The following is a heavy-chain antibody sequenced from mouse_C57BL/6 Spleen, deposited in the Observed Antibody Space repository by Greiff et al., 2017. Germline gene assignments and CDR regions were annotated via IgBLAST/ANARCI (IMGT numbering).Heavy chain of an antibody. J-gene: IGHJ4*01. CDR3: ARERVYYAMDY. V-gene: IGHV1-22*01. Sequence: EVQLQQSGPELVKPGASVKMSCTASGYTFTDYNMHWVKQSHGKSLEWIGYINPNNGGTSYNQKFKGKATLTVNQSSSTAYMELRSLSSEDSAVYYCARERVYYAMDYWGQGTSVTVAS. CDR1: GYTFTDYN. CDR2: INPNNGGT.